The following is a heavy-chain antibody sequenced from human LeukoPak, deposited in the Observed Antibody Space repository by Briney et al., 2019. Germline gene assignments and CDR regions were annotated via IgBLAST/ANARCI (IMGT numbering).Heavy chain of an antibody. Sequence: GGSLRLSCAASGFTVSSNYMSWVRQAPGKGREWVSVIYSGGSTYYADSVKGRFTISRDNSKNTLYLQMNSLRAEDTAVYYCARDRITMVRGVIISYFDYWGQGTLVTVSS. D-gene: IGHD3-10*01. CDR3: ARDRITMVRGVIISYFDY. CDR1: GFTVSSNY. V-gene: IGHV3-66*01. CDR2: IYSGGST. J-gene: IGHJ4*02.